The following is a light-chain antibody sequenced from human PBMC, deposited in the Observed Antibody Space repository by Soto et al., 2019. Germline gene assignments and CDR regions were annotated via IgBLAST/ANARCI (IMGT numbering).Light chain of an antibody. CDR1: ALPKQY. V-gene: IGLV3-25*03. CDR3: HSGDTSGRYRV. J-gene: IGLJ7*01. CDR2: KDT. Sequence: SSELTQPPSLSVSPGQTATITCSGDALPKQYVYWYQQKPGQAPVLVIYKDTERPSGLPERFSGSSSGTTVTLTISGAQAEDEADYYCHSGDTSGRYRVFGGGTQLTVL.